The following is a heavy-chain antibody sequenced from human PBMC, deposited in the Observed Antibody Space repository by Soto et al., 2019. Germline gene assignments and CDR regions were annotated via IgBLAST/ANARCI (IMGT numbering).Heavy chain of an antibody. D-gene: IGHD2-15*01. CDR3: AAAAPYCSGGSCYWAP. Sequence: ASVKVSCKASGFTFTSSSVQWVRQARGQRLEWIGWIVVGSGNTNYAQKFQERVTITRDMSTSTAYMELSSLRSEDTAVYYCAAAAPYCSGGSCYWAPWGQGTLVTVSS. V-gene: IGHV1-58*01. J-gene: IGHJ5*02. CDR2: IVVGSGNT. CDR1: GFTFTSSS.